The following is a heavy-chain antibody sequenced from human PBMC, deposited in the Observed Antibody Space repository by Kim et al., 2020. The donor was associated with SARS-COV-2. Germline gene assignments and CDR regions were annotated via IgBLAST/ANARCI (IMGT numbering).Heavy chain of an antibody. V-gene: IGHV3-74*01. D-gene: IGHD5-18*01. J-gene: IGHJ4*02. CDR3: ARDLDNYGYSYFDY. Sequence: YADAMKGRFTISRDNAKNILYLQMNSLRAEDTAVYYCARDLDNYGYSYFDYWGQGTPVTVSS.